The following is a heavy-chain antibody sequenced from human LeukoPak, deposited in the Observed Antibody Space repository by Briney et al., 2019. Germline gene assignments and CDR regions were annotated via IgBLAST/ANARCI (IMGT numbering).Heavy chain of an antibody. Sequence: GGSLRLSCAASGFAFSNYWMSWVRQAPGKGLEWVAHIKPDGSEKNYVDSVKGRFTLFRDDAKNSVYLQMNSLRVEDTAVYYCARDSGSGGPWGQGTPVTVSS. J-gene: IGHJ5*02. D-gene: IGHD6-19*01. CDR3: ARDSGSGGP. CDR1: GFAFSNYW. V-gene: IGHV3-7*01. CDR2: IKPDGSEK.